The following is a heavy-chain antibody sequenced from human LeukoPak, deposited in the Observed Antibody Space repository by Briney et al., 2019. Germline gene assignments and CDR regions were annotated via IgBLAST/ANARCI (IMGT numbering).Heavy chain of an antibody. CDR3: AREGDIAEAFDI. Sequence: SETLSLTCTVSGGSISSYYWSWIRQPPGKGLEWIGYIYYSGSTNYNPSLKSRVTISVDTSKNQFSLKLSSVTAADTAVYYCAREGDIAEAFDIWGQGTMVTVSS. D-gene: IGHD6-13*01. CDR2: IYYSGST. CDR1: GGSISSYY. V-gene: IGHV4-59*01. J-gene: IGHJ3*02.